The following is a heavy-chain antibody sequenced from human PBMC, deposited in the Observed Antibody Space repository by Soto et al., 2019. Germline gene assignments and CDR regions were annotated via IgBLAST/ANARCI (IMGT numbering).Heavy chain of an antibody. CDR3: ARDIMGTNYYYYGMDV. V-gene: IGHV4-59*01. J-gene: IGHJ6*02. D-gene: IGHD2-8*01. CDR1: GGSISSYD. CDR2: IYYSGST. Sequence: PSETLSLTCPVSGGSISSYDWSWIRQPPGKGLEWIGYIYYSGSTNYNPSLKSRVTISVDTSKNQFSLKLSSVTAADTAVYYCARDIMGTNYYYYGMDVWGQGTTVTVSS.